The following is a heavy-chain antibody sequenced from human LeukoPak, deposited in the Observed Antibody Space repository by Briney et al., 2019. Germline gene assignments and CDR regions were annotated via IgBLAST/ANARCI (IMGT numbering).Heavy chain of an antibody. D-gene: IGHD3-22*01. CDR2: ISGSGGST. Sequence: GGSLRLSCAASGFTFSSYAMSWVRQAPGKGLEWVSAISGSGGSTYYADSVKGRFTISRDNSKNTLYPQMNSLRAEDTAVYYCAKESRDYYDSSGFRHYFDYWGQGTLVTVSS. CDR3: AKESRDYYDSSGFRHYFDY. V-gene: IGHV3-23*01. CDR1: GFTFSSYA. J-gene: IGHJ4*02.